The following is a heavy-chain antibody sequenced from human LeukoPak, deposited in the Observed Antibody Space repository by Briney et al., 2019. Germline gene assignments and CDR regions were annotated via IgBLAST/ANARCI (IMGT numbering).Heavy chain of an antibody. Sequence: PSETLSLTCTVSGGSISSGSYYWSWIRQPAGKGLEWIGRIYTSGSTNYNPSLKSRVTISVDTSKNQFSLKLSSATAADTAVYYCARSLWYSDAFDIWGQGTMVTVSS. J-gene: IGHJ3*02. V-gene: IGHV4-61*02. CDR3: ARSLWYSDAFDI. D-gene: IGHD6-13*01. CDR1: GGSISSGSYY. CDR2: IYTSGST.